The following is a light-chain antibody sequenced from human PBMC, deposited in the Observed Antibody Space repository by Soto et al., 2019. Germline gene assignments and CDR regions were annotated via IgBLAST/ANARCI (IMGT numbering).Light chain of an antibody. V-gene: IGKV3-20*01. CDR2: GAS. J-gene: IGKJ2*01. CDR1: QRVSSSY. CDR3: XRYGSSPPFP. Sequence: EIGLRQSPGTLSLSPGERATLSCRASQRVSSSYLAWYPQKPGQAPRLLIYGASSRATGIPDRFSGSGSGTDFPLTISRLEPEDFAVYFCXRYGSSPPFPFGQGTKVDIK.